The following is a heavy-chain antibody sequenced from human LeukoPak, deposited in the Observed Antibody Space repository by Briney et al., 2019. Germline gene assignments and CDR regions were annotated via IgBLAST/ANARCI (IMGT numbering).Heavy chain of an antibody. V-gene: IGHV1-69*13. CDR1: GGTFSSYA. CDR3: ARVMGRCSCTSCYEGGGYYYYYGMDV. D-gene: IGHD2-2*01. Sequence: GASVKVSCKASGGTFSSYAISWVRQAPGQGLEWMGGIIPIFGTANYAQKFQGRVTITADESTSTAYMELSSLRSEDTAVYYCARVMGRCSCTSCYEGGGYYYYYGMDVWGQGTTVTVSS. CDR2: IIPIFGTA. J-gene: IGHJ6*02.